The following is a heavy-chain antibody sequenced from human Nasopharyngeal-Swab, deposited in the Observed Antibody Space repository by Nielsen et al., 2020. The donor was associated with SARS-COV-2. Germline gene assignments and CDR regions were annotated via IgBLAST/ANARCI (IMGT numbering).Heavy chain of an antibody. CDR2: IKRDGSDK. V-gene: IGHV3-7*01. Sequence: GESLKISCAASGFTFSSYWMSWVRQAPGKGLEWVANIKRDGSDKNYVDSVKGRFTISRDNAKNSLYLQMNSLRAEDTAVYYCARDGYSSSWYDYWGQGTLVTVSS. CDR1: GFTFSSYW. J-gene: IGHJ4*02. D-gene: IGHD6-13*01. CDR3: ARDGYSSSWYDY.